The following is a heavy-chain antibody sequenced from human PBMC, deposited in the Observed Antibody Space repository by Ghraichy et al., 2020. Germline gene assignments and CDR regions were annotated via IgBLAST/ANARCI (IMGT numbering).Heavy chain of an antibody. D-gene: IGHD2-2*01. CDR2: IVVGSGNT. CDR3: AARTYCSSTSCFYGMDV. Sequence: SVKVSCKASGFTFTSSAVQWVRQARGQRLEWIGWIVVGSGNTNYAQKFQERVTITRDMSTSTAYMELSSLRSEDTAVYYCAARTYCSSTSCFYGMDVWGQGTTVTVSS. J-gene: IGHJ6*02. CDR1: GFTFTSSA. V-gene: IGHV1-58*01.